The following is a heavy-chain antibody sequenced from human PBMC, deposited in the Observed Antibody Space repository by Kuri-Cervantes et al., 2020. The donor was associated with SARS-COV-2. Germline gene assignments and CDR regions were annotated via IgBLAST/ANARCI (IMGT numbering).Heavy chain of an antibody. CDR2: VRGKANNYAT. V-gene: IGHV3-73*01. CDR1: GFTFSNAW. Sequence: GGSLRLSCAASGFTFSNAWMSWVRQAPGKGLEWVGRVRGKANNYATAYAASVKGRFTISRDDSKNMAYLYMNSLKTEDTAVYYCTTLIDYWGQGALVTVSS. CDR3: TTLIDY. J-gene: IGHJ4*02.